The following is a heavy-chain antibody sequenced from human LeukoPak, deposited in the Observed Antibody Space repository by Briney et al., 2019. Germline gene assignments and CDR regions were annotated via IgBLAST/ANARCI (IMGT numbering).Heavy chain of an antibody. CDR2: INSDGSST. J-gene: IGHJ4*02. Sequence: GGSLRLSCAASGFTCSNYWMHWVRQAPGKGLVWVSRINSDGSSTNYADSVKGRFTISRDNAKNTLYLQMNSLRAEDTAVYYCAKDDGWVQYANWGQGNLITVTA. CDR1: GFTCSNYW. CDR3: AKDDGWVQYAN. D-gene: IGHD5-24*01. V-gene: IGHV3-74*01.